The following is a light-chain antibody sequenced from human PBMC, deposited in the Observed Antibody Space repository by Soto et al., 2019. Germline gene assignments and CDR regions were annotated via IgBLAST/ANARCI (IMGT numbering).Light chain of an antibody. V-gene: IGLV1-40*01. CDR1: SSNIGAHYD. J-gene: IGLJ2*01. CDR3: QSYDSSLSGPV. Sequence: QSALTQPPSVSGAPGQRVTISCTGSSSNIGAHYDVHWYQQLPGTAPKLLIYGNNNRPSGVPDRFSGSKSGTSASLAITGLQAEDEADYYCQSYDSSLSGPVFGGGTKLTVL. CDR2: GNN.